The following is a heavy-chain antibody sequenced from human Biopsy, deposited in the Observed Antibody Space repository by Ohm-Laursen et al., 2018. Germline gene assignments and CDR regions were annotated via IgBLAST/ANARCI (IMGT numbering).Heavy chain of an antibody. V-gene: IGHV1-69*06. D-gene: IGHD3-9*01. CDR3: ATKLTGYFHH. CDR1: GFSFTGYY. CDR2: NIPILGTG. Sequence: SSVKVSCNASGFSFTGYYIHWVRQAPGQGLEWLGGNIPILGTGNYAQKFQDRVTVAADTSTSTATMELRSLRSDDTAVYYCATKLTGYFHHWGQGTLVIVSS. J-gene: IGHJ1*01.